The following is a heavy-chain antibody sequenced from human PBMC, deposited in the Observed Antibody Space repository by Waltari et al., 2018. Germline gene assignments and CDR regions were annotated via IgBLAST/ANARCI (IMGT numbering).Heavy chain of an antibody. CDR3: ASRGIAIDYYFDY. Sequence: EVQLVESGGGLVKPGGSLRLSCAASGFIFSSYSMNWVRQAPGKGLEWVASINNRNNYICYADSVKGRFTISRDNAKNSLYLQMNSLRAEDTAVYYCASRGIAIDYYFDYWGQGTLVTVSS. CDR1: GFIFSSYS. V-gene: IGHV3-21*01. CDR2: INNRNNYI. J-gene: IGHJ4*02. D-gene: IGHD2-21*01.